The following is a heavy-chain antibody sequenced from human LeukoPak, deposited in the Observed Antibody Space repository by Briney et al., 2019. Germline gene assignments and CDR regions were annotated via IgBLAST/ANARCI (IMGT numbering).Heavy chain of an antibody. D-gene: IGHD6-13*01. J-gene: IGHJ4*02. CDR3: ARQGSSWYEVIDY. CDR2: IYPGDSDT. Sequence: GESLQISCQGSGYSFTSYWIGWVRQMPGKGLEWMGIIYPGDSDTRYSPSFQGQVTISADKSISTAYLQWSSLKASDTAMYYCARQGSSWYEVIDYWGQGTLVTVSS. CDR1: GYSFTSYW. V-gene: IGHV5-51*01.